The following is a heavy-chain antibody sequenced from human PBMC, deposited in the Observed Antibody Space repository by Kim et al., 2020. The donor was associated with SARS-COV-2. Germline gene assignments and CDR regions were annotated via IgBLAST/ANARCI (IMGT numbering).Heavy chain of an antibody. Sequence: GGSLKLSCAASGFTFSGSAMHWVRQASGKGLEWVGRIRSKANSYATAYAASVKGRFTISRDDSKNTAYLQMNSLKTEDTAVYYCTRLGQWLPTGDYWGQGTLVTVSS. CDR2: IRSKANSYAT. CDR1: GFTFSGSA. CDR3: TRLGQWLPTGDY. V-gene: IGHV3-73*01. D-gene: IGHD6-19*01. J-gene: IGHJ4*02.